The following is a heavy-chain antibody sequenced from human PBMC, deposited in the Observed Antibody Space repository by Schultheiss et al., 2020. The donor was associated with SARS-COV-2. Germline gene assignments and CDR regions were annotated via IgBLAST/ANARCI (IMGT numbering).Heavy chain of an antibody. CDR1: GFTFSSYG. V-gene: IGHV3-23*01. CDR2: ISGSGGST. Sequence: GGSLRLSCAASGFTFSSYGMSWVRQAPGKGLEWVSAISGSGGSTYYADSVKGRFTISRDNSKNTLYLQMNSLRAEDTAVYYCARGLGYGPYYFDYWGQGTLVTVSS. J-gene: IGHJ4*02. D-gene: IGHD3-16*01. CDR3: ARGLGYGPYYFDY.